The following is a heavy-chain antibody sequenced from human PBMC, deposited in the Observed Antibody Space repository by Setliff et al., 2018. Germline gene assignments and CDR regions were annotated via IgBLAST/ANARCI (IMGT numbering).Heavy chain of an antibody. CDR1: GYTFTGYY. CDR2: INPNSGGT. D-gene: IGHD5-18*01. CDR3: ARTLGYSYGPYYYYYMDV. V-gene: IGHV1-2*02. Sequence: ASVKVSCKASGYTFTGYYMHWVRQAPGQGLEWMGWINPNSGGTNYAQKFQGRVTMTRDTSISTAYMELSRLRSDDTAVHYCARTLGYSYGPYYYYYMDVWGKGTTVTVSS. J-gene: IGHJ6*03.